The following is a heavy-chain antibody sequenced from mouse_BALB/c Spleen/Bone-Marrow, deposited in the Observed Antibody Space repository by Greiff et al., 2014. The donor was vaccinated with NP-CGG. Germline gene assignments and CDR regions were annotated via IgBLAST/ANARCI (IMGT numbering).Heavy chain of an antibody. CDR3: AHDAPFTY. Sequence: EVQLQQSGADLVKPGASVKLSCTTSGFNIKDTFMHWVKQRPEQGLEWIGRIYPASGNTKYDPKFQGKATITADTSSNKVSMQLSGLTSEDTAVYYCAHDAPFTYWGQGTLVTVSA. D-gene: IGHD2-3*01. V-gene: IGHV14-3*02. CDR1: GFNIKDTF. CDR2: IYPASGNT. J-gene: IGHJ3*01.